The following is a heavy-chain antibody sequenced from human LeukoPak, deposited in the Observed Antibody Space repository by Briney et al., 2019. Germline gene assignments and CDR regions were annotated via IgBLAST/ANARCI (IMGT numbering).Heavy chain of an antibody. Sequence: SETLSLTCTVSGGSISSSSYYWGWIRQPPGKGLEWIGSIYYSGSTYYNPSLKSRVTISVDTSKNQFSLKLSSVTAADTAVYYCARAPRGGGSYYRRIDAFDIWGQGTMVTVSS. V-gene: IGHV4-39*07. CDR3: ARAPRGGGSYYRRIDAFDI. J-gene: IGHJ3*02. CDR1: GGSISSSSYY. CDR2: IYYSGST. D-gene: IGHD1-26*01.